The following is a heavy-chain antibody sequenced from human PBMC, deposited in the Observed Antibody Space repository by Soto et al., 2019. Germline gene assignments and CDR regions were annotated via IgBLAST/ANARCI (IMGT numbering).Heavy chain of an antibody. D-gene: IGHD2-2*01. J-gene: IGHJ4*02. CDR3: AKDRSSTSCYAFDY. CDR1: GFTFSSFA. CDR2: INSRAGTT. Sequence: EVQLLESGGGLVQPGGSLRLSCAASGFTFSSFAMSWVRQAPGKGLEWVSGINSRAGTTYYADSVKGRFTISRDNSKNTLYLQMNSVTAEDTAVYYCAKDRSSTSCYAFDYWGRGTLVTVSS. V-gene: IGHV3-23*01.